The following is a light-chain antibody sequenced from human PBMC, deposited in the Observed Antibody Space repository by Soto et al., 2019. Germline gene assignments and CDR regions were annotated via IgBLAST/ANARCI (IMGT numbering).Light chain of an antibody. V-gene: IGKV3-20*01. J-gene: IGKJ4*01. CDR1: QGVTTN. CDR3: QQYGSSLT. Sequence: EIVLTQSPATLSLSPGERATLSCRAGQGVTTNFAWYQQKSGQSPSLLIYGASSRATGIPDRFSGSGSGTDFTLTIRRLEPEDFAVYYCQQYGSSLTFGGGTKVDIK. CDR2: GAS.